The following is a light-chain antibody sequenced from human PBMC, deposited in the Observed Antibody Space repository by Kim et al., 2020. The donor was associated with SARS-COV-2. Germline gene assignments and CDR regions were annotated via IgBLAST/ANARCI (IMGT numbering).Light chain of an antibody. CDR1: ESVLHRNGLNY. V-gene: IGKV2-28*01. CDR2: MTS. Sequence: EIVMTQSPVSLAVTPGESASISCRSSESVLHRNGLNYLDWYLQRPGQSPHLLIYMTSRRASGVPDRFTGRGSDTVFTLEISTVKAEDVGVYYCMQGLQIPRSFGQGTKLAI. CDR3: MQGLQIPRS. J-gene: IGKJ2*01.